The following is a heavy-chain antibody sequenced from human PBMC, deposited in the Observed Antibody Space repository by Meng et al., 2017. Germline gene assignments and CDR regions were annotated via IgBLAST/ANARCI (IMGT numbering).Heavy chain of an antibody. CDR2: ISGSGGST. J-gene: IGHJ3*02. Sequence: GESLKISCAASGFTFSSYAMSWVRQAPGKGLEWVSAISGSGGSTYYADSVKGRFTITRDNSKNTLYLQMNSLRAEDTAVYYCAKVRGYIGYVYDAFDIWGQGTMVTVSS. CDR3: AKVRGYIGYVYDAFDI. D-gene: IGHD5-12*01. V-gene: IGHV3-23*01. CDR1: GFTFSSYA.